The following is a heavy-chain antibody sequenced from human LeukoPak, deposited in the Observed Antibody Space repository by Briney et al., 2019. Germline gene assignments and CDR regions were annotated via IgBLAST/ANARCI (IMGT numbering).Heavy chain of an antibody. CDR3: ARDVGWLQLLHWFDP. Sequence: SETLSLTCTVSGYSISSGYYWGWIRQPPGKGLEWIGEINHSGSTNYNPSLKSRVTISVDTSKNQFSLKLSSVTAADTAIYYCARDVGWLQLLHWFDPWGQGTLVTVSS. J-gene: IGHJ5*02. D-gene: IGHD5-24*01. CDR1: GYSISSGYY. CDR2: INHSGST. V-gene: IGHV4-38-2*02.